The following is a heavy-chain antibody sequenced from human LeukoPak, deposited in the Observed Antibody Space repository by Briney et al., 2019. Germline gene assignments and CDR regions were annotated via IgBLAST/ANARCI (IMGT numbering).Heavy chain of an antibody. CDR2: INPNSGGT. D-gene: IGHD1-1*01. CDR3: ARGGAVLGTKYNWFDP. Sequence: ASVKVSCKASGYTFTSYAMHWVRQAPGQGLEWMGRINPNSGGTNYAQKFQGRVTMTRDTSISTGYMELSRLRSDDTAVYYCARGGAVLGTKYNWFDPWGQGTLVTVSS. V-gene: IGHV1-2*06. J-gene: IGHJ5*02. CDR1: GYTFTSYA.